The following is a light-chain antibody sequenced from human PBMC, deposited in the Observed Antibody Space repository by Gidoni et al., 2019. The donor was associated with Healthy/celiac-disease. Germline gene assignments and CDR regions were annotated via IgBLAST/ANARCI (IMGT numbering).Light chain of an antibody. CDR3: SSYTSSSTLV. V-gene: IGLV2-14*01. Sequence: QSALTQPASVSGSPGQSITISCTGTSSDVGGYNYVSWYPQHPGKAPKLMIYEVSNRPSGVSNRFSGSKSGNTASLTISGLQAEDEADYYCSSYTSSSTLVFGGGTKLTV. CDR1: SSDVGGYNY. J-gene: IGLJ3*02. CDR2: EVS.